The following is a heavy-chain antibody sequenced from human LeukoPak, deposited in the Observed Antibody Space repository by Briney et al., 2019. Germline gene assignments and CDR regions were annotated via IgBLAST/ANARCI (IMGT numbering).Heavy chain of an antibody. CDR1: GGSISSGGYY. CDR3: ARGREGYCSSTSCYILDTNFDY. CDR2: IYYSGST. J-gene: IGHJ4*02. Sequence: SETLSLTCTVSGGSISSGGYYWSWIRQHPGKGLEWIGYIYYSGSTYYNPSLKSRVTISVDTSKNQFSLKLSSVTAADTAVYYCARGREGYCSSTSCYILDTNFDYWGQGTLVTVSS. V-gene: IGHV4-31*03. D-gene: IGHD2-2*02.